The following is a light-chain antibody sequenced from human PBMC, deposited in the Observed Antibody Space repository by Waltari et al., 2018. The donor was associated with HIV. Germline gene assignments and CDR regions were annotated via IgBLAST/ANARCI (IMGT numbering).Light chain of an antibody. CDR3: QQYYSTPLT. Sequence: DFVMTQSPDSLVVSLGERATINCKSSQSVLYSSNNKYYLDWYQQKLGQPPKLLIYWASTRESGVPDRFSGSGSGTDFTLTISSLQAEDVAVYYCQQYYSTPLTFGQGTKVEIK. J-gene: IGKJ1*01. V-gene: IGKV4-1*01. CDR2: WAS. CDR1: QSVLYSSNNKYY.